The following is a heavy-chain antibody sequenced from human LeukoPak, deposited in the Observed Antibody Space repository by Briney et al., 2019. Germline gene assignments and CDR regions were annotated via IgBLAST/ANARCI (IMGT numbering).Heavy chain of an antibody. CDR3: ARSLPYSSSWYGGAFDI. CDR1: GFTFSSYA. CDR2: ISSNGGST. V-gene: IGHV3-64*01. J-gene: IGHJ3*02. D-gene: IGHD6-13*01. Sequence: GGSLRLSCAASGFTFSSYAMHWVRQAPGKGLEYVSAISSNGGSTYYANSVKGRFTISRDNSKNTLYLQMGSLRAEDMAVYYCARSLPYSSSWYGGAFDIWGQGTMVTVSS.